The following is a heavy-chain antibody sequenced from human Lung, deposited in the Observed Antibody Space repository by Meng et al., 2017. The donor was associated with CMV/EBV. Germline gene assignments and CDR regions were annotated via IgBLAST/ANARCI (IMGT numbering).Heavy chain of an antibody. V-gene: IGHV4-4*02. CDR2: IYHSGST. D-gene: IGHD6-19*01. CDR3: ASFPPPGKQWLVTDY. CDR1: GGSISSSNW. Sequence: GRPQEWGRGLGKPSGTLSLTCAVSGGSISSSNWLSWVRQPPGKGLEWIGEIYHSGSTNYNPSLKSRVTISVDKSKNQFSLKLSSVTAADTAVYYCASFPPPGKQWLVTDYWGQGTLVTVPS. J-gene: IGHJ4*02.